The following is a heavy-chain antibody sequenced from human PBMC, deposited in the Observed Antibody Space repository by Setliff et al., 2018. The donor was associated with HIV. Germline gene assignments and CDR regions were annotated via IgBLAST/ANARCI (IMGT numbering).Heavy chain of an antibody. J-gene: IGHJ4*02. V-gene: IGHV4-38-2*01. CDR1: GYAISSSGYS. D-gene: IGHD3-22*01. CDR2: IYHGGST. CDR3: ARQIETYYYASSGYPAYFDY. Sequence: SETLSLTCAVSGYAISSSGYSWGWIRQPQGKGLEWIGSIYHGGSTYYNPSLKSRVTLSVDTSKNQFSLKLSSVTAADTAMYYCARQIETYYYASSGYPAYFDYWGQGTLVTVSS.